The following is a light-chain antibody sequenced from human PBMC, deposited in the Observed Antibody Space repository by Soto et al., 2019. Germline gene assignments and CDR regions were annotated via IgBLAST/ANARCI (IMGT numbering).Light chain of an antibody. J-gene: IGKJ3*01. CDR1: LSVTSCY. CDR3: QQYGAMPIT. Sequence: ELTQAPVTLSLNHGERATLSCRVSLSVTSCYLSWYQQLPGQPPRLLMYAATTPATGIPDRFWGGGSGRYFTLTIDILQPEDFAFYYCQQYGAMPITFGRGTKVDI. CDR2: AAT. V-gene: IGKV3-20*01.